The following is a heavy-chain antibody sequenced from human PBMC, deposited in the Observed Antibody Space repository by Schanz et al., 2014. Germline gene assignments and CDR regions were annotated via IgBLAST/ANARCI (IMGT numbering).Heavy chain of an antibody. CDR3: VRDERISSGVWFDP. Sequence: EVQLVESGGGLVQPGGSLRLSCAASGLTLSDYWMHWVRQAPGKGLSWVSRIDGEGGDTRYADSVKGRFTVFRDNARNMVFLQMNSLRVDDTGVYYCVRDERISSGVWFDPWGQGTLVTVSS. J-gene: IGHJ5*02. CDR2: IDGEGGDT. V-gene: IGHV3-74*01. CDR1: GLTLSDYW. D-gene: IGHD6-19*01.